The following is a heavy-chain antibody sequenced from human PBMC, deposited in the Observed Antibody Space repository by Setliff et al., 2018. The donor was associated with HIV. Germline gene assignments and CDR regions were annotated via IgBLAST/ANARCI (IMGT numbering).Heavy chain of an antibody. CDR3: TGDYNSGSYRFDY. CDR2: IYPNGSP. D-gene: IGHD3-10*01. V-gene: IGHV4-4*08. J-gene: IGHJ4*02. CDR1: GGSINNYY. Sequence: SETLSLTCTVSGGSINNYYWSWIRQPPGKGLEWIGYIYPNGSPDYPSGNIVYDPSFRSRVTLSLDTSKNQFSLKLTSVTAADAAVYYCTGDYNSGSYRFDYWGQGAPVTVSS.